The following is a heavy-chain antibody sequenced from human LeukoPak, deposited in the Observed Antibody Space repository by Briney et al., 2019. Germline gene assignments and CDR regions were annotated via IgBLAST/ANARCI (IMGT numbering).Heavy chain of an antibody. Sequence: GGSLRLSCAASGFTFSSYAMHWVRQAPGKGLEWVAVISYDGSNKYYADSVKGRFTISRDNSKNTLYLQMNSLRAEDTAVYYCAKSKSGSPEAFDIWGQGTMVTVSS. CDR1: GFTFSSYA. D-gene: IGHD1-26*01. CDR2: ISYDGSNK. CDR3: AKSKSGSPEAFDI. V-gene: IGHV3-30-3*02. J-gene: IGHJ3*02.